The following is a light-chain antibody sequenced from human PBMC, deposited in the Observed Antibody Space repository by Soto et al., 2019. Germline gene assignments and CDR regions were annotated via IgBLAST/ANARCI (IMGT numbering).Light chain of an antibody. Sequence: QSVLTQPPSASGTPGQRVTISCSGSYSNIGDHPVNWYQQIPRTAPKLLIYDNDQRPSGVPDRFSGSASGTSASLAISGLQADDEADYYCSAWDDSLNSVVFGGGTKLTVL. CDR1: YSNIGDHP. CDR3: SAWDDSLNSVV. V-gene: IGLV1-44*01. J-gene: IGLJ2*01. CDR2: DND.